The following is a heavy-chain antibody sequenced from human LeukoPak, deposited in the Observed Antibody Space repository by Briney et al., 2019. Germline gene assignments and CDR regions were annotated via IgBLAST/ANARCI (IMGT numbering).Heavy chain of an antibody. CDR2: ISSCSSYI. J-gene: IGHJ4*02. D-gene: IGHD3-3*01. V-gene: IGHV3-21*01. CDR3: ARDQYYDLWSGYLYYFDY. Sequence: GGSLRLSCAASGFTFSSYIMNWFRQAPAKGLEWVSSISSCSSYIYYADSVKGRFTISRDNAQNSLYLQMNSLRAEDTAVYYCARDQYYDLWSGYLYYFDYGGQGTLVTVPS. CDR1: GFTFSSYI.